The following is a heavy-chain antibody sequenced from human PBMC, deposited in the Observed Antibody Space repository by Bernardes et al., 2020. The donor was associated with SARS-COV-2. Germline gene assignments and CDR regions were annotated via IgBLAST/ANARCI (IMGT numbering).Heavy chain of an antibody. D-gene: IGHD2-15*01. J-gene: IGHJ4*01. CDR3: ARRARVGGSHFDT. CDR2: VFENGNT. Sequence: LSVTCTVSGGSIRSYHWSWIRQSPENGLEWIGYVFENGNTNYSPSLRSRVTISIDTSNNQFSLTLKSVTAADTAVYYCARRARVGGSHFDTWGQGIPVTVSS. CDR1: GGSIRSYH. V-gene: IGHV4-59*01.